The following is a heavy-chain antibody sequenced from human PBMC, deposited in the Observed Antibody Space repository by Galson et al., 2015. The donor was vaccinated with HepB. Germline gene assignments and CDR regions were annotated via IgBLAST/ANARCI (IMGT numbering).Heavy chain of an antibody. J-gene: IGHJ4*02. V-gene: IGHV1-2*02. CDR2: VNPNSGGT. CDR3: AGTPNKYSYGLYYFDY. CDR1: GYTFTGYY. D-gene: IGHD5-18*01. Sequence: SVKVSCKASGYTFTGYYMHWVRQAPGQGLEWMGWVNPNSGGTNYAQKFQGRVTMTRDTSISTAYMELRRLRSDDTAVYYCAGTPNKYSYGLYYFDYWGQGTLVTVSS.